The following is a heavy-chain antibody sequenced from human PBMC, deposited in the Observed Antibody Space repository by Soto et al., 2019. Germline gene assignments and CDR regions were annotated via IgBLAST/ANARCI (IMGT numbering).Heavy chain of an antibody. V-gene: IGHV5-10-1*01. CDR3: ARHPPAYCSGGSCYSWGVWYYYGMDV. J-gene: IGHJ6*02. CDR2: IDPSDSYT. D-gene: IGHD2-15*01. CDR1: GYSLTSYW. Sequence: SLKISCKGSGYSLTSYWVIWVRQMPGKGLECMGRIDPSDSYTNYSPSFQGHVTISADKSISTAYLQWSSLKASDTAMYYRARHPPAYCSGGSCYSWGVWYYYGMDVWGQGTTVNVSS.